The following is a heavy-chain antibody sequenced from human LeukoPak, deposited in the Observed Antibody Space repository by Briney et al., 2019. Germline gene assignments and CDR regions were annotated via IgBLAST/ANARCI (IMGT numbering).Heavy chain of an antibody. Sequence: SETLSLTCTVSGGSISSYYWSWLRQPAGKGLEWIGRIYTRGSTNYNPSLKSRVTMSADMSKNQFSLKLSFVTAADAAVYYCAGEGHYYDSTGYYYGGEDYWGQGTLVTVSS. D-gene: IGHD3-22*01. CDR1: GGSISSYY. CDR3: AGEGHYYDSTGYYYGGEDY. V-gene: IGHV4-4*07. CDR2: IYTRGST. J-gene: IGHJ4*02.